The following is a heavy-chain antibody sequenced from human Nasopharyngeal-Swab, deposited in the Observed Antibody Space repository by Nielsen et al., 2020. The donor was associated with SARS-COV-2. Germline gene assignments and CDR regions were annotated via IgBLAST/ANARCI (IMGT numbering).Heavy chain of an antibody. CDR1: GFTFDDYG. CDR3: AREGGYCSGGSCPYYGMDV. J-gene: IGHJ6*02. V-gene: IGHV3-20*01. D-gene: IGHD2-15*01. Sequence: GGSLRLSCAASGFTFDDYGMSWVRQAPGKGLEWVSGINWSGGSTGYADSVKGRFTISRDNAKNSLYLQMNSLRAEDTALYHCAREGGYCSGGSCPYYGMDVWGQGTTVTVSS. CDR2: INWSGGST.